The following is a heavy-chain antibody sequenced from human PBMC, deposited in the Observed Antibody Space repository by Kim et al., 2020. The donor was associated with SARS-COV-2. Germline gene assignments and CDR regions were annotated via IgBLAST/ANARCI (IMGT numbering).Heavy chain of an antibody. J-gene: IGHJ4*02. CDR3: ERDQYDFWSGYYPLDY. V-gene: IGHV3-11*06. D-gene: IGHD3-3*01. Sequence: SVKGRFTITRDTDKTSLYLQMNSLRVEDTAVYYCERDQYDFWSGYYPLDYWGQGTLVTVSS.